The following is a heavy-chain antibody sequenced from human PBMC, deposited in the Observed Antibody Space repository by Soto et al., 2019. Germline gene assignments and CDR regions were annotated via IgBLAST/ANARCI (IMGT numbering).Heavy chain of an antibody. V-gene: IGHV5-51*01. D-gene: IGHD3-16*01. J-gene: IGHJ5*02. CDR1: GYRFTSYW. CDR2: IFPSDSDT. CDR3: ARDMYTNYVNYFDL. Sequence: GESLKISCRTSGYRFTSYWIAWVRQMPGKGLEWMGIIFPSDSDTRYSPSFQGQVTISADRSTSTVFLQWASLKASDTALYYCARDMYTNYVNYFDLWGQGTLVTVSS.